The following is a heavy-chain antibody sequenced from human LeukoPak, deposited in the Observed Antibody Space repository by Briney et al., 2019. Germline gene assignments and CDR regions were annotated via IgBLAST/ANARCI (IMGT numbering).Heavy chain of an antibody. CDR2: IYYSGST. Sequence: SETLSLTCTVSGGSISSYYWSWIRQPPGKGLEWIGYIYYSGSTNYNPSLKSRVTISVDTSKNQFSLKLSSVTAADTAVYYCARELGEAYYDFWSGYYTYYYYYMAVWGKGPRSPSP. D-gene: IGHD3-3*01. CDR3: ARELGEAYYDFWSGYYTYYYYYMAV. J-gene: IGHJ6*03. V-gene: IGHV4-59*01. CDR1: GGSISSYY.